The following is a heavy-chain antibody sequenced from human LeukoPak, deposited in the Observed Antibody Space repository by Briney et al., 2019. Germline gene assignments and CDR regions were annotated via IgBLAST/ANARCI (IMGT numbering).Heavy chain of an antibody. J-gene: IGHJ4*02. Sequence: SETLSLTCTVSGGSISSSSYYWGWIRQPPGKGLEWIGSIYYSGSTYYNPSLKSRVTISVDTSKNQFSLKLSSVTAADTAVYYCARDSAFSMVRASERWGQGTLVTVSS. CDR3: ARDSAFSMVRASER. D-gene: IGHD3-10*01. CDR1: GGSISSSSYY. CDR2: IYYSGST. V-gene: IGHV4-39*07.